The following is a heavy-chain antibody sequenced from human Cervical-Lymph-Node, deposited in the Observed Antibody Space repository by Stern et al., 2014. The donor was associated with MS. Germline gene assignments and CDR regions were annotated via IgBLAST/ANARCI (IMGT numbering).Heavy chain of an antibody. J-gene: IGHJ6*02. CDR3: ARGELKEGLVRGMDV. Sequence: VQLVQSGAEVKKPGSSVKVSCKASGGTFSSYAISWVRQAPGQGLERLGVIIPLFCTEKYAQKFQGRVTITAGESPSTAYMELSSPRSEDTAVYYCARGELKEGLVRGMDVWGQGTTVTVSS. CDR1: GGTFSSYA. V-gene: IGHV1-69*01. D-gene: IGHD1-26*01. CDR2: IIPLFCTE.